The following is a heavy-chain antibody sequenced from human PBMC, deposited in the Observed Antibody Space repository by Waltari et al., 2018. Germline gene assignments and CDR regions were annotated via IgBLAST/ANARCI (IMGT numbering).Heavy chain of an antibody. Sequence: EVQLVESGGGLVKPGGSLRLSCAASGFTFSSYSMNWVRQAPEKGLQWVSSISSSSTYIYYADSVKGRFTISRDNAKNSLYLQMNSLRAEDTAVYYCARDANYYDSSGYAFDIWGQGTMVTVSS. CDR3: ARDANYYDSSGYAFDI. V-gene: IGHV3-21*01. CDR2: ISSSSTYI. CDR1: GFTFSSYS. J-gene: IGHJ3*02. D-gene: IGHD3-22*01.